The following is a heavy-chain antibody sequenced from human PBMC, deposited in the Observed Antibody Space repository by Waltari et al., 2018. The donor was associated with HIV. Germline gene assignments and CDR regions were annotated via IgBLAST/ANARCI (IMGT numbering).Heavy chain of an antibody. Sequence: EVQLVEYGGGLVQPGGSLRLSCAASGFTLSNFWMSWVRQAPGKGLEGVANINEDGRDEFYVGLVTGRFTISRDNARNSLYLQMNNLTAEDTAVYYCAREYLTSPYIFNYWGRGTLVAVSS. V-gene: IGHV3-7*03. D-gene: IGHD3-16*01. J-gene: IGHJ4*02. CDR1: GFTLSNFW. CDR2: INEDGRDE. CDR3: AREYLTSPYIFNY.